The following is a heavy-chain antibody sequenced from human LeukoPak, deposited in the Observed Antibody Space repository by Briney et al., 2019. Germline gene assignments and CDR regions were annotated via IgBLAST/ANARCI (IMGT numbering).Heavy chain of an antibody. CDR2: IYYSGST. CDR1: GGSISSGGYY. J-gene: IGHJ2*01. D-gene: IGHD3-10*01. V-gene: IGHV4-31*03. CDR3: ARGPDRSYYGSGSYSPPNWYFDL. Sequence: SQTLSLTCTVSGGSISSGGYYWSWIRQHPGKGLEWIGYIYYSGSTYYNPSLKSRVTISVDTSKNQFSLKLSSVTAADTAVYYCARGPDRSYYGSGSYSPPNWYFDLWGRGTLVTVSS.